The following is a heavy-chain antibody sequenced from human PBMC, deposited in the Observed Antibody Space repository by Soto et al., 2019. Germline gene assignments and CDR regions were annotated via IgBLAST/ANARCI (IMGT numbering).Heavy chain of an antibody. CDR2: IYYSGST. V-gene: IGHV4-39*01. J-gene: IGHJ5*02. CDR1: GGSISSSSYY. D-gene: IGHD6-6*01. Sequence: PSETLSLTCIVSGGSISSSSYYWGWIRQPPGKGLEWIGSIYYSGSTYYNPSLKSRVTISVDTSKNQFSLKLSSVTAADTAVFYCAKHRARNWFGPWVQGTLVTGS. CDR3: AKHRARNWFGP.